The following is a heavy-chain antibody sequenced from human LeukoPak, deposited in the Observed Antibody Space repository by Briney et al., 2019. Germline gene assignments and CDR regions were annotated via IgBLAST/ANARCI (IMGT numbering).Heavy chain of an antibody. CDR1: GGSITSYF. V-gene: IGHV4-59*12. CDR3: ASHYDILYYFDY. Sequence: SETLSLTCTVSGGSITSYFWSWIRQPPGKGLEWIGYIYYSGSTNYNPSLKSRVTISVDRSKNQFSLKLSSVTAADTAVYYCASHYDILYYFDYWGQGTLVTVSS. CDR2: IYYSGST. D-gene: IGHD3-9*01. J-gene: IGHJ4*02.